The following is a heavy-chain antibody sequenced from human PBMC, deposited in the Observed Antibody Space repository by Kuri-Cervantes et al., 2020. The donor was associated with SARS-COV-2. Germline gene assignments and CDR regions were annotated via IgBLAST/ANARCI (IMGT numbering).Heavy chain of an antibody. V-gene: IGHV4-31*11. CDR2: IYYSGSN. CDR3: SSSPRVLGVITQGYAFDI. D-gene: IGHD3-10*01. J-gene: IGHJ3*02. Sequence: SETLSLTCAVSGSSISSGGYYGCWIRQHPGKGLEWIGYIYYSGSNYYNPSLKSRVTIAVDTSKNQFTLKLRSVTAAAAAVYYCSSSPRVLGVITQGYAFDIWGQGTMVTVSS. CDR1: GSSISSGGYY.